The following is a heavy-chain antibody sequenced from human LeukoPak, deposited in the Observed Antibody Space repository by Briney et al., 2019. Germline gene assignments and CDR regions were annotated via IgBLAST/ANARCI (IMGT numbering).Heavy chain of an antibody. Sequence: SETLSLTCAVYGGSLSAYYWNWIRQPPGKGLEWIGEIHHSGSTNYNPSLKSRVTMSVDKSKNQFSLKLSSVTAADTAVYYCARTEAFCSDTSCSNWFDPWGQGTLVTVSS. V-gene: IGHV4-34*01. J-gene: IGHJ5*02. CDR2: IHHSGST. CDR1: GGSLSAYY. CDR3: ARTEAFCSDTSCSNWFDP. D-gene: IGHD2-2*01.